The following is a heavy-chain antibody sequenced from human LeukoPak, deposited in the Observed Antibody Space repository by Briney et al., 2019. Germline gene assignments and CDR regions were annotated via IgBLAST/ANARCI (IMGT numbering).Heavy chain of an antibody. V-gene: IGHV3-20*04. CDR3: ARGRDYGGNKWAFDY. CDR2: INWNGGST. Sequence: GGSLRLSCAASGFTFDDYGMSWVRQAPGKGLEWVSGINWNGGSTGYADSVKGRFTISRDNAKNSLYLQMNSLRAEDTAFYYCARGRDYGGNKWAFDYWGQGTLLTVSS. D-gene: IGHD4-23*01. J-gene: IGHJ4*02. CDR1: GFTFDDYG.